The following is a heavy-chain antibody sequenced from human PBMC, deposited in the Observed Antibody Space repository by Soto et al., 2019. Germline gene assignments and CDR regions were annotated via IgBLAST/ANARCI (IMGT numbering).Heavy chain of an antibody. Sequence: SQTLSLPCAISGDSVSSDTAAWNWNRQSPSRGLEWLGRTYYRSQWYDDYSLSVKSRMTITPDTSKNQFSLHLNSVTPDDTAVYYCAKEFSSSASDDLYYYGMDVWGQGTTVTVSS. CDR1: GDSVSSDTAA. CDR3: AKEFSSSASDDLYYYGMDV. D-gene: IGHD6-6*01. CDR2: TYYRSQWYD. J-gene: IGHJ6*02. V-gene: IGHV6-1*01.